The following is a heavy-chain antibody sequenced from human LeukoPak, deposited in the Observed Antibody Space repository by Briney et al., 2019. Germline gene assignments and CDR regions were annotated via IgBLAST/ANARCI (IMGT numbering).Heavy chain of an antibody. CDR2: ISWDSSST. J-gene: IGHJ5*01. Sequence: GGSLRLSCTVSGFTVSSNSMSWVRQAPGKGLEWVALISWDSSSTYYADSVKGRFTISRDNSKNSLFLQISSLRTEDTALYHCAKDGVAKSYGYNWFDSWGQGTLVTVSS. V-gene: IGHV3-43*01. D-gene: IGHD5-18*01. CDR1: GFTVSSNS. CDR3: AKDGVAKSYGYNWFDS.